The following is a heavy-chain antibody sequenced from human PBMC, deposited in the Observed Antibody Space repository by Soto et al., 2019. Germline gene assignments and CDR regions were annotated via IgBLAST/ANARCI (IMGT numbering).Heavy chain of an antibody. CDR2: INTDGSRT. J-gene: IGHJ4*02. CDR1: GFIFRSYW. V-gene: IGHV3-74*01. Sequence: EVQLVESGGSLVQPGGSLRLSCAASGFIFRSYWMYWVRQAPGKGLVWVSHINTDGSRTTYADSVKGRFTISRDNAMTTLYLNMNRLRVADKAVYYCVRDVIRWGKGTLVTVCS. CDR3: VRDVIR.